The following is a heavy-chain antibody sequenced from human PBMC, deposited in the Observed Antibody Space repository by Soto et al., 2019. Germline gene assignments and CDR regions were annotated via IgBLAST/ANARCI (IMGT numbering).Heavy chain of an antibody. D-gene: IGHD3-16*02. Sequence: ASVKVSCKASGYTFTSYDINWVRQATGQGLEWMGWMNPNSGNTDYAQKFQGRVTVTRNTSISTAYVELSSLRSRDTAVYYCARPHDYVRGSYRTIKSYGMDVWAQGTTVTVSS. CDR2: MNPNSGNT. CDR1: GYTFTSYD. CDR3: ARPHDYVRGSYRTIKSYGMDV. V-gene: IGHV1-8*01. J-gene: IGHJ6*02.